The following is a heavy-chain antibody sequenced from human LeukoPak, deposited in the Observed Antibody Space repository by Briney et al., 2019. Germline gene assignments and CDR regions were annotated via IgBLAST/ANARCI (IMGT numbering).Heavy chain of an antibody. D-gene: IGHD3-22*01. CDR1: GFTFSSYA. Sequence: GGSLRLSCAASGFTFSSYAMSWVRQAPGKGLEWVSSISSSSSYIYYADSVKGRFTISRDNAKNSLYLQMNILRAEDTAVYYCARAQYYDSSGYGSVGVSTLDYWGQGTLVTVSS. CDR2: ISSSSSYI. V-gene: IGHV3-21*01. CDR3: ARAQYYDSSGYGSVGVSTLDY. J-gene: IGHJ4*02.